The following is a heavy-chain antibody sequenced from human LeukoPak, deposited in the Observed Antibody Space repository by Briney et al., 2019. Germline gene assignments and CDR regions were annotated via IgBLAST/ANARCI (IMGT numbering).Heavy chain of an antibody. CDR1: GRSFSGYY. Sequence: SETLSLTCAVYGRSFSGYYWTWIRQTPGKGLEWIGEINHSGITDYNPSLRSRVTISVDTSKNQFSLKLSSVTAADTAVYYCARGRYYYDSSGYYSYYYYYYMNVWGKGTTVTVSS. J-gene: IGHJ6*03. CDR2: INHSGIT. D-gene: IGHD3-22*01. V-gene: IGHV4-34*01. CDR3: ARGRYYYDSSGYYSYYYYYYMNV.